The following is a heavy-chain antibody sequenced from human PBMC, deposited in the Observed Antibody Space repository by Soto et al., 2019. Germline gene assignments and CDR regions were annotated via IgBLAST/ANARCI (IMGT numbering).Heavy chain of an antibody. Sequence: EVQLVESGGGLVQPGGSLRLSCAASGFTVSSNYMSWVRQAPGKGLEWVSVIYSGGSTYYADSVKGRFTISRHNSKNTLYLQMNSLRAEDTAVYYCARVIRYSSSSPPYYYYYYMDVWGKGTTVTVSS. CDR3: ARVIRYSSSSPPYYYYYYMDV. J-gene: IGHJ6*03. V-gene: IGHV3-53*04. CDR2: IYSGGST. D-gene: IGHD6-6*01. CDR1: GFTVSSNY.